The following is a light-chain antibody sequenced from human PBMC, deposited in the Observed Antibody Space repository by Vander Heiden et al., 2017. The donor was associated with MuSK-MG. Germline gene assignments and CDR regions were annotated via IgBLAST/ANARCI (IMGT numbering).Light chain of an antibody. Sequence: EIVLTQSPATLSLSPGERATLSCRASQSVSSYLAWYQQKPGQAPRLLIYDASNRATGIPARFSGSGSGTDVSLTISSLEHEDFAVYYCQQRSNWPPRFTFGQGTRLEIK. CDR3: QQRSNWPPRFT. CDR2: DAS. V-gene: IGKV3-11*01. CDR1: QSVSSY. J-gene: IGKJ5*01.